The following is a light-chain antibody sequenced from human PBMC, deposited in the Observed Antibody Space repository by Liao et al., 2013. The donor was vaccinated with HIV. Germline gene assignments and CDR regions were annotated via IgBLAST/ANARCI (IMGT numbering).Light chain of an antibody. CDR1: NIGSKS. V-gene: IGLV3-21*04. CDR3: QVWDGSSDQAV. J-gene: IGLJ2*01. CDR2: YDS. Sequence: SYELTQTPSVSVAPGKTATVTCGGSNIGSKSVHWYQQKPGQAPVLVIYYDSDRPSGIPERFSGSNSGNTATLTISRVEAGDEADYYCQVWDGSSDQAVFGGGTKLTVL.